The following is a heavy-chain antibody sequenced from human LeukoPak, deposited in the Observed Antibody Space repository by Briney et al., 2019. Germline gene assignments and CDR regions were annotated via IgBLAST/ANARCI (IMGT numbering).Heavy chain of an antibody. V-gene: IGHV3-23*01. D-gene: IGHD2-15*01. CDR3: AKDRGMFLVGYLDY. Sequence: GGSLRLSCAASGFTFSSYAMSWVRKAPGKGLEWVSAISGSGGTTYYADSVKGRFTISRDNSKTTLYLQMNSLRAEDTAVYYCAKDRGMFLVGYLDYWGQGPLVTVSS. CDR1: GFTFSSYA. CDR2: ISGSGGTT. J-gene: IGHJ4*02.